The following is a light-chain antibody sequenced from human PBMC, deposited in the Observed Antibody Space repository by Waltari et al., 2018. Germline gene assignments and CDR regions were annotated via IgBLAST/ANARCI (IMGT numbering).Light chain of an antibody. CDR1: QSISSY. CDR2: AAS. J-gene: IGKJ3*01. Sequence: DIQMTQSPSSLSASVGDRVTITCRASQSISSYLNWYQHKPGKAPKLLIYAASSLQSGVPSRFSGSGSGTDFTLTISSLQPEDFATYYCQQSYSTLPFTFGPGTKVEIK. CDR3: QQSYSTLPFT. V-gene: IGKV1-39*01.